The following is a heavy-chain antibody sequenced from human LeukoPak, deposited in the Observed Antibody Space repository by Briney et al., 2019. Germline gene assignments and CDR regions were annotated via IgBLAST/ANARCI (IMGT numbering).Heavy chain of an antibody. Sequence: PSETLSLTCTVSGYSISSGYYWSWIRQPAGKGLEWIGRIYTSGSTNYNPSLKSRVTMSVDTSKNQFSLKLSSVTAADTAVYYCARDLLLVVEPNSSGGVWFDPWGQGTLVTVSS. CDR1: GYSISSGYY. D-gene: IGHD6-25*01. CDR2: IYTSGST. J-gene: IGHJ5*02. V-gene: IGHV4-4*07. CDR3: ARDLLLVVEPNSSGGVWFDP.